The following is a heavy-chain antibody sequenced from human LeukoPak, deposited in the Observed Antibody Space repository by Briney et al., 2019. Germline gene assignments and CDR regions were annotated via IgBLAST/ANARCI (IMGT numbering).Heavy chain of an antibody. CDR3: AKEPTYCGGDCYSNFFDY. CDR1: GFTFSSYA. CDR2: ISGSGGST. D-gene: IGHD2-21*01. J-gene: IGHJ4*02. V-gene: IGHV3-23*01. Sequence: QTGGSLRLSCAASGFTFSSYAMSWVRQAPGKGLEWVSAISGSGGSTYYADSVKGRFTISRDNSKNTLYLQMNSLRAEDTAVYYCAKEPTYCGGDCYSNFFDYWGQGTLVTVSS.